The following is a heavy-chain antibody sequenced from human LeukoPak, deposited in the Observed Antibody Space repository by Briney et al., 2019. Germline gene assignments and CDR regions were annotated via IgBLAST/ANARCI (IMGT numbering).Heavy chain of an antibody. CDR1: GGSISSHY. D-gene: IGHD5-24*01. Sequence: SETLSLTCTVSGGSISSHYWSWIRQPPGKGLEWIGYISYSGSTNYNPSLKSRVTMSVDTSKNQFPLKLSSVTAADTAVYYCTRDRRDGYNYVDIWGQGTLVTVSS. CDR2: ISYSGST. J-gene: IGHJ4*02. CDR3: TRDRRDGYNYVDI. V-gene: IGHV4-59*11.